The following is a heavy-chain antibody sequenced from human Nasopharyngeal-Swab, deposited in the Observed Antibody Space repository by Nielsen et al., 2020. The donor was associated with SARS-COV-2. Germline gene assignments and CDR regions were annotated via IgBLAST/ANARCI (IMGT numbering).Heavy chain of an antibody. D-gene: IGHD1-26*01. CDR1: GGSFSGYY. CDR3: ARRPRGEGATNMAAFDI. V-gene: IGHV4-34*01. Sequence: SETLSLTCAVYGGSFSGYYWSWIRQPPGKGLEWIGEINHSGSTNYNPSLKSRVTISVDTSKNQFSLKLSSVTAADTAVYYCARRPRGEGATNMAAFDIWGQGTMVTVSS. CDR2: INHSGST. J-gene: IGHJ3*02.